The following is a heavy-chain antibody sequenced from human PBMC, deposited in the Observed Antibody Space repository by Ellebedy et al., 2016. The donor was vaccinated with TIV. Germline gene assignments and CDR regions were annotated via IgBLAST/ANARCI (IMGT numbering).Heavy chain of an antibody. CDR3: ARDSSDWSF. CDR1: GFTFSDYW. V-gene: IGHV3-74*01. J-gene: IGHJ4*02. D-gene: IGHD6-13*01. CDR2: INTDGSST. Sequence: GGSLRLSCTVSGFTFSDYWMHWIRQAPGKGLVWASRINTDGSSTSYVDSVKGRFTVSRDNAKSTVYLQMNSLTAEDTAVYYCARDSSDWSFWGQGTLVTVSS.